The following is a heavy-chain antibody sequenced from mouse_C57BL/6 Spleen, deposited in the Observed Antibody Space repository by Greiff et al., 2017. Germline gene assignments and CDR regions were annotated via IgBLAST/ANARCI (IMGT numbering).Heavy chain of an antibody. CDR3: AREGDGYYGYFDV. V-gene: IGHV1-82*01. D-gene: IGHD2-3*01. J-gene: IGHJ1*03. CDR2: IYPGDGDT. CDR1: GYAFSSSW. Sequence: VQLQHSGPELVKPGASVKISCKASGYAFSSSWMNWVKQRPGKGLEWIGRIYPGDGDTNYNGKFKGKATLTADKSSSTAYMQLSSLTSEDSAVYFCAREGDGYYGYFDVWGTGTTVTVSS.